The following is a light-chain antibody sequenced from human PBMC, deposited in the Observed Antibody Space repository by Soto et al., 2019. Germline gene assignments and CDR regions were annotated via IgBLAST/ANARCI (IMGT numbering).Light chain of an antibody. CDR3: QQYSRYPT. V-gene: IGKV1-5*01. CDR2: DAS. CDR1: QSIDTW. J-gene: IGKJ2*01. Sequence: DIQMTQSPSTLSASVGARVTIACRASQSIDTWLAWYQHKPGKAPKILIYDASTLEGGVPSRFSGSGSGTEFTLTISSLQSDDFATYYCQQYSRYPTFGQGTKLEIK.